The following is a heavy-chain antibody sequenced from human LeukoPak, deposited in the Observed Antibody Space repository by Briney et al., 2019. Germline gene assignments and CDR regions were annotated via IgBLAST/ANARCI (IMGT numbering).Heavy chain of an antibody. Sequence: PGGSLRLSCAASGVTFSDSWAEWFRQAPGKGLEWVANINKEGSDKYYMDSVTGAFSISRDTTKNSLSLQMNSLRDADTRVYYSARTQHWSRHVWGQGTLVTVSS. CDR3: ARTQHWSRHV. V-gene: IGHV3-7*01. J-gene: IGHJ4*02. CDR2: INKEGSDK. D-gene: IGHD2-8*02. CDR1: GVTFSDSW.